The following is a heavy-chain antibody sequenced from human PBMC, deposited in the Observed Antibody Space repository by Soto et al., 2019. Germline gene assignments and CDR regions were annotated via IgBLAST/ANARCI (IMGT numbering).Heavy chain of an antibody. D-gene: IGHD6-19*01. CDR2: ISGSGGST. Sequence: GGSLRLSCAASGFTFSSYAMSWVRQAPGKGLEWVSAISGSGGSTYYADSVKGRFTISRDNSKNTLYPQMNSLRAEDTAVYYCAKDLAVAGSFDYWGQGTLVTVSS. V-gene: IGHV3-23*01. CDR1: GFTFSSYA. CDR3: AKDLAVAGSFDY. J-gene: IGHJ4*02.